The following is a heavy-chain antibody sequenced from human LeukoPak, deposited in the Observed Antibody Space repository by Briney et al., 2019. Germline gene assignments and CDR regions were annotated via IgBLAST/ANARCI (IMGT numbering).Heavy chain of an antibody. V-gene: IGHV3-23*01. Sequence: GGSLRLSCAASGFPFSSHAMSWVRQPPGKGLEWVAAISNGKTYYADSVRGRFAISTDDSTNTVYLHMNSLRDEDTALYHCVREAGYCAPVCVKTNWFDPWGQGTLVTVSS. D-gene: IGHD2-15*01. CDR2: ISNGKT. CDR1: GFPFSSHA. J-gene: IGHJ5*02. CDR3: VREAGYCAPVCVKTNWFDP.